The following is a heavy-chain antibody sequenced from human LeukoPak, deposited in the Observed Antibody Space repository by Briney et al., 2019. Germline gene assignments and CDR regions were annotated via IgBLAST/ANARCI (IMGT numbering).Heavy chain of an antibody. CDR2: ISGSGGNT. Sequence: PGGSLRLSCAASGFTFNNFAMSWVRQAPGKGLEWVSGISGSGGNTHYAASVKGRFTISRDNSKNMLYLQMNSLRAEDTAVYYCAKGLRGSSYDYWGQGTLVTVSS. J-gene: IGHJ4*02. D-gene: IGHD6-13*01. CDR1: GFTFNNFA. CDR3: AKGLRGSSYDY. V-gene: IGHV3-23*01.